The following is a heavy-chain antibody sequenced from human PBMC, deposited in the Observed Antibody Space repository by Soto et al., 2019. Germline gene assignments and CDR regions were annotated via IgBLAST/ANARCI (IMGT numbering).Heavy chain of an antibody. V-gene: IGHV3-74*01. CDR1: GFTFISCA. CDR3: GVIAVAENDAFDI. J-gene: IGHJ3*02. Sequence: GGSLRLSCAASGFTFISCAMSWVRQAPGKGLVWVSRINSDGSSTSYADSVKGRFTISRDNAKNTLYLQMNSLRAEDTAVYYCGVIAVAENDAFDIWGQGTMVT. D-gene: IGHD6-19*01. CDR2: INSDGSST.